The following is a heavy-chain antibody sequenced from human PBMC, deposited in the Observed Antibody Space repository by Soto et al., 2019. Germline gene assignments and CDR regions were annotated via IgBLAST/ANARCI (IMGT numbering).Heavy chain of an antibody. CDR2: IIPIFGTA. CDR1: GGTFSSYA. J-gene: IGHJ4*02. V-gene: IGHV1-69*01. Sequence: QVQLVQSGAEVKKPGSSVKVSCKASGGTFSSYAISWVRQAPGQGLEWMGGIIPIFGTANYAQKYQGRVTITADESTSTAYMELSSLRSEDTAVYYCAREAYCGGDCYPWFDYCGQGTLVTVSS. D-gene: IGHD2-21*02. CDR3: AREAYCGGDCYPWFDY.